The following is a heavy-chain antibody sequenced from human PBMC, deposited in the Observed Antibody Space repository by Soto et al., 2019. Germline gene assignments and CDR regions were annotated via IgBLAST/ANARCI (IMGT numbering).Heavy chain of an antibody. J-gene: IGHJ4*02. D-gene: IGHD4-17*01. V-gene: IGHV1-8*01. CDR3: ARGQYGDYAAGY. Sequence: ASVKVSCKASGYTFTSYDINWVRQAPGQGLEWMGWMNPNSGNTGYAQKFQGRVTMTRNTSISTAYMELSSLRSEDTAVYYCARGQYGDYAAGYWGQGTLVTVSS. CDR2: MNPNSGNT. CDR1: GYTFTSYD.